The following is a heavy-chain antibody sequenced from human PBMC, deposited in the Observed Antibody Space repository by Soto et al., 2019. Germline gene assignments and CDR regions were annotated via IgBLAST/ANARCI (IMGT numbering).Heavy chain of an antibody. V-gene: IGHV3-33*01. CDR3: ARISGSGHLGWFDP. Sequence: VQLVQSGGGVVQSGRSLRLSCISSGFTFNTYGMFWARQAPGTGLEWVAGNWYDGSYRYYVDSVKGRFTVSRDNSKNTVYLEMNNLRGDDTAVYYCARISGSGHLGWFDPWGQGSLVTVSS. D-gene: IGHD3-10*01. CDR1: GFTFNTYG. CDR2: NWYDGSYR. J-gene: IGHJ5*02.